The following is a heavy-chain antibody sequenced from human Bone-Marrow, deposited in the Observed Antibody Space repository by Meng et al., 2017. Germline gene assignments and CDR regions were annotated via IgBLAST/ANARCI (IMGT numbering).Heavy chain of an antibody. CDR3: ATSRGIVGATRDH. V-gene: IGHV1-69*06. D-gene: IGHD1-26*01. J-gene: IGHJ4*02. Sequence: SVKVSCKPSGYTFTAYYIHWVRQAPGQGLEWMGGIIPIFGTANYAQKFQGRVTITADKSTSTAYMELSSLRSEDTAVYYCATSRGIVGATRDHWGQGTLVTVSS. CDR2: IIPIFGTA. CDR1: GYTFTAYY.